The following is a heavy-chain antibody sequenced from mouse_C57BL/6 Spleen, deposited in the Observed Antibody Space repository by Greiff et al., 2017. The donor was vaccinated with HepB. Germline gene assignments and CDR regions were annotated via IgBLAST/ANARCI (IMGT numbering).Heavy chain of an antibody. Sequence: VQLQQSGPELVKPGASVKISCKASGYSFTGYYMNWVKQSPEKSLEWIGEINPRTGGTTYNQKFKAKATLTVDKSSSTAYMQLKSLTSEDSAVYYCARPNPYDYDDGVWFAYWGQGTLVTVSA. CDR3: ARPNPYDYDDGVWFAY. D-gene: IGHD2-4*01. J-gene: IGHJ3*01. CDR2: INPRTGGT. CDR1: GYSFTGYY. V-gene: IGHV1-42*01.